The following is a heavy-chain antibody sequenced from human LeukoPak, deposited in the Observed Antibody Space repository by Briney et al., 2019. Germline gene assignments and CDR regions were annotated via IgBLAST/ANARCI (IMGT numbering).Heavy chain of an antibody. CDR1: GYSFTNYW. V-gene: IGHV5-51*01. D-gene: IGHD3-22*01. CDR2: IYPADSNI. J-gene: IGHJ4*02. CDR3: ARQGYSGISSYYSYYLDS. Sequence: GESLKISCKGFGYSFTNYWIAWVRQMPGKGLEWMGIIYPADSNIRYNPSFQGQVTISADKSISTAYLQWSSLKASDTAIYYCARQGYSGISSYYSYYLDSWGQGTLVTVSS.